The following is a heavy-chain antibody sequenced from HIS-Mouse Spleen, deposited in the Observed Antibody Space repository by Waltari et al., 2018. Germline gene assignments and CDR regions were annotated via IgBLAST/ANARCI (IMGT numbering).Heavy chain of an antibody. V-gene: IGHV4-39*07. CDR1: GGSISSSSYY. Sequence: QLQLQESGPGLVKPSETLSLTCTVSGGSISSSSYYWGWIGQPPGKGLEWIGSINYSGRSTYRPSVKSRVTISVDTSKNQCSLKLSSVTAADTAVYYCAREIPYSSSWYDWYFDLWGRGTLVTVSS. D-gene: IGHD6-13*01. J-gene: IGHJ2*01. CDR2: INYSGRS. CDR3: AREIPYSSSWYDWYFDL.